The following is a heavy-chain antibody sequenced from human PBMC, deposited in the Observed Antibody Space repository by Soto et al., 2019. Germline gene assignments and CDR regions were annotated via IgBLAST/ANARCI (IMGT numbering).Heavy chain of an antibody. V-gene: IGHV4-39*01. CDR3: ASNTGSTGRDYYYMDV. D-gene: IGHD2-2*01. J-gene: IGHJ6*03. CDR1: GGSISSSTYY. CDR2: IYYSGST. Sequence: SETLSLTCTVSGGSISSSTYYWGWIRQPPGKGLEWIGSIYYSGSTYYNPSLKSRVTISVDTSKAQFSLKLSSVTAADTAVYYCASNTGSTGRDYYYMDVWGKGTTVTVSS.